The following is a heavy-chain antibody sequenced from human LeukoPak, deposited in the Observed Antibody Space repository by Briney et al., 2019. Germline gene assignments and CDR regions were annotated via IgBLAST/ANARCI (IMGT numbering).Heavy chain of an antibody. Sequence: GGSLRLSCAASGFTFSSYWMSWVRQAPGKGLEWVANIKQDGSEKYYVDSVKGRFTISRDNAKNTLFLQMNSLRAEDTAVYYCTRVYVGSSPTSPYDYGGQEPRVPVPS. CDR2: IKQDGSEK. V-gene: IGHV3-7*01. CDR3: TRVYVGSSPTSPYDY. CDR1: GFTFSSYW. D-gene: IGHD6-6*01. J-gene: IGHJ4*02.